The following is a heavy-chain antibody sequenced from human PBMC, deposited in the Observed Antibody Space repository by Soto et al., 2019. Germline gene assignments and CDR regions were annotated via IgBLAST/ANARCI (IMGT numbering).Heavy chain of an antibody. D-gene: IGHD2-15*01. Sequence: EVELLESGGGLVQPEVSLRLSCAASGFTFSTYAMGWVRQAPGKGLDWVSVVSSGGGTHYADSVKGRFTVSRDNSKNTLSLQMNRLRADDTAIYYCAKSRGAGGHFEYWGQGALVTVSS. CDR2: VSSGGGT. CDR3: AKSRGAGGHFEY. CDR1: GFTFSTYA. V-gene: IGHV3-23*01. J-gene: IGHJ4*02.